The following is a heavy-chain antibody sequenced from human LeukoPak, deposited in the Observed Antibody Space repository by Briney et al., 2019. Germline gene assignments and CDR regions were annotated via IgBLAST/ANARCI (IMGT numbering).Heavy chain of an antibody. J-gene: IGHJ6*03. CDR2: IWYDGSNK. CDR1: GFTFSSYG. D-gene: IGHD3-22*01. CDR3: ARALPGYYDTRGRYYYMDV. Sequence: GRSLRLSCAASGFTFSSYGMHWVRQAPGKGLEWVAVIWYDGSNKYYADSVKGRFTISRDNSKNTLYLQMNSLRAEDTAVYYCARALPGYYDTRGRYYYMDVWGKGTTVTVSS. V-gene: IGHV3-33*01.